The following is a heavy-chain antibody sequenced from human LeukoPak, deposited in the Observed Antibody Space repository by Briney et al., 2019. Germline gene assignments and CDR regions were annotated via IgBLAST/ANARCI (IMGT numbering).Heavy chain of an antibody. D-gene: IGHD3-10*01. CDR1: GYSFTAFY. Sequence: GAPVKPSCKTSGYSFTAFYIHWVRQSPGQGLEWMGWIHPRRGDTNYAQKFQGRVTMTRDTSISTAYLDLSSLRSDDTAVYYCARDGDYGTGSYYRGCIDFWAQSTPVTVSP. CDR3: ARDGDYGTGSYYRGCIDF. J-gene: IGHJ4*02. V-gene: IGHV1-2*02. CDR2: IHPRRGDT.